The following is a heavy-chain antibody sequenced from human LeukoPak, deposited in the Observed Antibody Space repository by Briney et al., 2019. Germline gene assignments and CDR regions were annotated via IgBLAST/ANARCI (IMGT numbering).Heavy chain of an antibody. Sequence: PGRSLRLSCAASGFTFSSYGMHWVRQAPGKGLEWVAVIWYDGSNKYYADSVKGRFTISRDNSKNTLYLQMNSLRAEDTAVYYCARTYYDFWSGYFPNLDYWGQGTLVTVSS. V-gene: IGHV3-33*01. CDR3: ARTYYDFWSGYFPNLDY. CDR1: GFTFSSYG. D-gene: IGHD3-3*01. J-gene: IGHJ4*02. CDR2: IWYDGSNK.